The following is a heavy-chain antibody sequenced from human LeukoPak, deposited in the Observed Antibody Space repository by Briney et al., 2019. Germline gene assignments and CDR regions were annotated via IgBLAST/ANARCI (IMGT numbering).Heavy chain of an antibody. D-gene: IGHD3-3*01. CDR1: GGSFSGYY. CDR2: INHSGST. CDR3: ARDHITIFGVGSYDY. Sequence: NPSETLSLTCAVYGGSFSGYYWSWIRQPPGKGLEWIGEINHSGSTNYNPSLKSRVTISVDTSKNQFSLKLSSVTAADTAVYYCARDHITIFGVGSYDYWGQGTLVTVSS. J-gene: IGHJ4*02. V-gene: IGHV4-34*01.